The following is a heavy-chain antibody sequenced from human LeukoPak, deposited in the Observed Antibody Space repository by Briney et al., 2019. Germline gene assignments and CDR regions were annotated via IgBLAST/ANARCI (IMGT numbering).Heavy chain of an antibody. CDR3: ASLLSNPDY. D-gene: IGHD1-26*01. CDR1: GFTFSSYS. Sequence: RGSLRLSCAASGFTFSSYSMNWVRQPPGKGLEWVSSISSSSNSIYYADSVKGRFTISRDNAKNSPYLQMNSLRAEDTAVFYCASLLSNPDYWGQRSLVTVSS. V-gene: IGHV3-21*01. J-gene: IGHJ4*02. CDR2: ISSSSNSI.